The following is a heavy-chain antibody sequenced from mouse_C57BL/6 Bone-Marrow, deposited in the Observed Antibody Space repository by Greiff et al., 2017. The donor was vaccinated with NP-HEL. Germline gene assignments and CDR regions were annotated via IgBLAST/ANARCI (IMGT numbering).Heavy chain of an antibody. CDR1: GFTFSDFY. Sequence: EVKLVESGGGLVQSGRSLRLSCATSGFTFSDFYMEWVRQAPGKGLEWIAASRNKANDYTTEYSASVKGRFIVSRDTSQSILYLQMNALRAEDTAIYYCARDAPRGYYGSSYWYFDVWGTGTTVTVSS. CDR3: ARDAPRGYYGSSYWYFDV. D-gene: IGHD1-1*01. J-gene: IGHJ1*03. V-gene: IGHV7-1*01. CDR2: SRNKANDYTT.